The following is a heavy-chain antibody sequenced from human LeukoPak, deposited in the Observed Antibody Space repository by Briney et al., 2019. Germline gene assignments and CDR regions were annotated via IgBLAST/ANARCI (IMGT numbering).Heavy chain of an antibody. J-gene: IGHJ4*02. CDR3: AKVPLRAAAGTLGY. Sequence: GGSLRLSCAASGFTFSSYGMHWVRQAPGKGLEWVAVISYDGSNKYYADSVKGRFTISRDNSKNTLYLQMNSLGAEDTAVYYCAKVPLRAAAGTLGYWGQGTLVTVSS. CDR2: ISYDGSNK. D-gene: IGHD6-13*01. V-gene: IGHV3-30*18. CDR1: GFTFSSYG.